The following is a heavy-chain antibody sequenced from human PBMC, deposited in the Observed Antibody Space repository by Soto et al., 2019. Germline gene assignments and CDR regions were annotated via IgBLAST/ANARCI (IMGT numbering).Heavy chain of an antibody. CDR1: GFTFSDYS. D-gene: IGHD2-8*01. CDR2: ISSSSSYI. CDR3: ARVSDDIVLTSEW. Sequence: GGSLRLSCAASGFTFSDYSVNWVRQAPGKGLEWVSFISSSSSYIYYADSVKGRFTISRDNAKNSVYLQMNSLRAEDTAVYYCARVSDDIVLTSEWWGQGTLVTVSS. J-gene: IGHJ4*02. V-gene: IGHV3-21*01.